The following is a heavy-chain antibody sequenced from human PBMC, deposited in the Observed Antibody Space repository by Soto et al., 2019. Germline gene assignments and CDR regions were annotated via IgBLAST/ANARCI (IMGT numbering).Heavy chain of an antibody. CDR1: GYTFTSYG. CDR2: ISAYNGNT. D-gene: IGHD3-9*01. CDR3: AREPSYYDILTGYYSTWFDP. V-gene: IGHV1-18*01. J-gene: IGHJ5*02. Sequence: ASVKVSCKASGYTFTSYGISWVRQAPGQGLEWMGWISAYNGNTNYAQKLQGRVTMTTDTSTSTAYMELRSLRSDDTAVYYCAREPSYYDILTGYYSTWFDPWGQGTLVTVSS.